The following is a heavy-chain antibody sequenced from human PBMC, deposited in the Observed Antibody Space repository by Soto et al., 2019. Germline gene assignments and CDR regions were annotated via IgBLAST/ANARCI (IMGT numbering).Heavy chain of an antibody. CDR3: ARVSWREKYGMDV. CDR2: ITFSGNTV. J-gene: IGHJ6*02. Sequence: GGSLRLSCAASGFTFSDSYMSWIRQAPGKGLEWISYITFSGNTVYYADSLKGRFTISRDNAKNSLYLQMNRLRAEDTSVYYCARVSWREKYGMDVWGQGTTVTVSS. CDR1: GFTFSDSY. V-gene: IGHV3-11*01.